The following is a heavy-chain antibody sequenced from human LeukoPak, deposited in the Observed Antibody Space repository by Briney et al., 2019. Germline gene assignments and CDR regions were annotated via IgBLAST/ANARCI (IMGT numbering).Heavy chain of an antibody. CDR1: GLTFDDYA. J-gene: IGHJ4*02. CDR3: AKGDNYDFWSGYPDY. Sequence: GRSLRLSCAASGLTFDDYAMHWVRQAPGKGLEWVAGIIWNSGSIGYADSVKGRFSISRDNANNSLYLQMNSLRAEDMALYYCAKGDNYDFWSGYPDYWGQGTPVTVSS. D-gene: IGHD3-3*01. CDR2: IIWNSGSI. V-gene: IGHV3-9*03.